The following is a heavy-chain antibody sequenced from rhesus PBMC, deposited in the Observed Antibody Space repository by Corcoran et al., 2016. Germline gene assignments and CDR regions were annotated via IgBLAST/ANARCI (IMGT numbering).Heavy chain of an antibody. CDR1: GFTFSCYA. J-gene: IGHJ4*01. D-gene: IGHD3-9*01. V-gene: IGHV3-103*01. CDR2: ISSGGST. Sequence: EVQLVESGGGLAKPGGSLRLSCAASGFTFSCYAMHWVRQAPGKGLEWVSAISSGGSTYNADSVKGRFTISRDNSKNTLALQMNSLRAEDTAVYYGAKVGGDDYGYYGLFDDWGQGVLVTVSS. CDR3: AKVGGDDYGYYGLFDD.